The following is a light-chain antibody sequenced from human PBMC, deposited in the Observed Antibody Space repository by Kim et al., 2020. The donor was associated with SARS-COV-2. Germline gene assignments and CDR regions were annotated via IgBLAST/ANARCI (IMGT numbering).Light chain of an antibody. CDR3: QQYATSPIT. CDR2: GAS. CDR1: QSVSSSY. V-gene: IGKV3-20*01. J-gene: IGKJ5*01. Sequence: SPGERATLSCRTSQSVSSSYLAWYQQKPGQAPRLLIYGASSRATGIPDRFSGSGSGTDFTLSIRRLEPEDFAVYYCQQYATSPITFGQGTRLEI.